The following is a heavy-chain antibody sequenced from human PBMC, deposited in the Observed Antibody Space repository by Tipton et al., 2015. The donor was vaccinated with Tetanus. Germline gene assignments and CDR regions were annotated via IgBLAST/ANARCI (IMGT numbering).Heavy chain of an antibody. CDR3: AGVTAQRTELYFEH. CDR1: GDSVSGYY. J-gene: IGHJ1*01. Sequence: LRLSCTVSGDSVSGYYWSWIRQPPGKGLEWVGYVYYTGDTNYNPSLKSRVTISMDRSENQISLKMTSVTAADTAVYYCAGVTAQRTELYFEHWGQGTQVTVSS. CDR2: VYYTGDT. V-gene: IGHV4-59*02. D-gene: IGHD2-8*02.